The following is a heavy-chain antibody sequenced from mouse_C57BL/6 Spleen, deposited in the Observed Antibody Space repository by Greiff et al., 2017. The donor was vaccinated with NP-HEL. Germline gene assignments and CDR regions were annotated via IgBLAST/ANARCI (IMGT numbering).Heavy chain of an antibody. D-gene: IGHD1-1*01. CDR1: GYAFSSYW. Sequence: QVQLKQSGAELVKPGASVKISCKASGYAFSSYWMNWVKQRPGKGLEWIGQIYPGDGDTNYNGKFKGKATLTADKSSSTAYMQLSSLTSEDSAVYFCASRGYYGSSYWYFDVWGTGTTVTVSS. V-gene: IGHV1-80*01. J-gene: IGHJ1*03. CDR3: ASRGYYGSSYWYFDV. CDR2: IYPGDGDT.